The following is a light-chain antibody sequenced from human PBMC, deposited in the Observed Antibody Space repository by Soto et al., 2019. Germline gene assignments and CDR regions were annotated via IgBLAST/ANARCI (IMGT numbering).Light chain of an antibody. CDR3: SSYAGSNNLV. Sequence: QSVLTQPPSASGSPGQSVTISCTGTSSDVGGYHYVSWYQQHPGKAPKLMIHEVTKRPSGVPDRCSGSKSGNTASLTVSGLQGEDEADYYCSSYAGSNNLVFGGGTKLTVL. V-gene: IGLV2-8*01. J-gene: IGLJ2*01. CDR2: EVT. CDR1: SSDVGGYHY.